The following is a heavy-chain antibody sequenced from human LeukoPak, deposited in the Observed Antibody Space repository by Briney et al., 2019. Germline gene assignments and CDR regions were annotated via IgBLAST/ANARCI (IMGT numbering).Heavy chain of an antibody. Sequence: GGSLRLSCAASGFTFSSYAMHWVRQAPGKGLEWVAVISYDGSNKYYADSVKGRFTISRDNSKNTLYPQMNSLRAEDTAVYYCARGTNGPLWFGDGGVDYWGQGTLVTVSS. J-gene: IGHJ4*02. D-gene: IGHD3-10*01. CDR3: ARGTNGPLWFGDGGVDY. CDR1: GFTFSSYA. V-gene: IGHV3-30-3*01. CDR2: ISYDGSNK.